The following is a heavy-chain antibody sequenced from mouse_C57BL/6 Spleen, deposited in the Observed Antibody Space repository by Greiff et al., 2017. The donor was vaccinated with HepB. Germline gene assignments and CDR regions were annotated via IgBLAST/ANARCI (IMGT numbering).Heavy chain of an antibody. J-gene: IGHJ2*01. CDR2: IDPETGGT. Sequence: VQLQQSGAELVRPGASVTLSCKASGYTFTDYEMHWVKQTPVHGLEWIGAIDPETGGTAYNQKFKGKAILTADKSSSKAYMELRSLTSEDSAVYYCTRGESSSGYGYFDYWGQGTTLTVSS. CDR1: GYTFTDYE. V-gene: IGHV1-15*01. CDR3: TRGESSSGYGYFDY. D-gene: IGHD3-2*02.